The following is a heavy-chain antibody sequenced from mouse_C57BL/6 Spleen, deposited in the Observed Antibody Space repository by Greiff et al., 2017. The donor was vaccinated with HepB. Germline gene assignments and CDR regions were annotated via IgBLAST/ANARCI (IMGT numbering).Heavy chain of an antibody. J-gene: IGHJ3*01. CDR2: IYPGDGDT. D-gene: IGHD1-1*01. CDR3: ACSIYYYGSSYVRFAY. Sequence: QVQLQQSGPELVKPGASVKISCKASGYAFSSSWMNWVKQRPGKGLEWIGRIYPGDGDTNYNGKFKGKATLTADKSSSTAYMQLSSLTSEDSAVYFCACSIYYYGSSYVRFAYWGQGTLVTVSA. V-gene: IGHV1-82*01. CDR1: GYAFSSSW.